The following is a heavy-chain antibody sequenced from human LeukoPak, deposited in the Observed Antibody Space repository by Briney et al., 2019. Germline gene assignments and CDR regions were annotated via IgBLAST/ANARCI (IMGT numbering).Heavy chain of an antibody. J-gene: IGHJ5*02. Sequence: SETLSLTCTVSGDSISSYHWSWIRQPPEKGLEWIGYIHDSGTNSYSPSLKSRVTISLDTSKNQFSLKMTSVTAADTAVYYCARSRVGHGDYGSWFDPWGQGTPVSVSS. D-gene: IGHD4-17*01. CDR3: ARSRVGHGDYGSWFDP. V-gene: IGHV4-59*01. CDR1: GDSISSYH. CDR2: IHDSGTN.